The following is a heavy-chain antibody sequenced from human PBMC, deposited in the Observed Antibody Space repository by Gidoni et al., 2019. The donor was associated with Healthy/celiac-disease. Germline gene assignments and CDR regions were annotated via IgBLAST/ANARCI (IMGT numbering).Heavy chain of an antibody. V-gene: IGHV3-13*01. Sequence: CPASGFTFSSYDMHWVRQATGKGLECVSAIGTAGDTYYPGSVKGRFTSSRENAKNSLYLQMNSLRAGDTAVYYCARGKGGGFDYWGQGTLVTVSS. D-gene: IGHD1-26*01. CDR3: ARGKGGGFDY. CDR2: IGTAGDT. CDR1: GFTFSSYD. J-gene: IGHJ4*02.